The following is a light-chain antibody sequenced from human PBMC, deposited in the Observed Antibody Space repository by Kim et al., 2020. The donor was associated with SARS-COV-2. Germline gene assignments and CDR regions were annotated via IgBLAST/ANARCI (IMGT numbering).Light chain of an antibody. CDR1: QSISSW. V-gene: IGKV1-5*03. CDR2: KAS. Sequence: ASVGDRVTITCRASQSISSWLAWYQQKPGKAPKLLIYKASSLESGVPSRFSGSGSGTEFTLTISSLQPDDFATYYCQQYNSFSLTFGGGTKVDIK. J-gene: IGKJ4*01. CDR3: QQYNSFSLT.